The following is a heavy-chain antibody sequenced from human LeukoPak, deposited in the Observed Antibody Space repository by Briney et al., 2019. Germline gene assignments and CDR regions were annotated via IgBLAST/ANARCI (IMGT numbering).Heavy chain of an antibody. D-gene: IGHD5-18*01. V-gene: IGHV4-34*01. CDR3: ARGLGYSRRWFDP. Sequence: SETLSLTCAVYGGSFSGYYWSWIRQPPGKGLEWIGEINHSGSTNYNPSLKSRVTISVDTSKNQFSLKLSSVTAADTAVYYCARGLGYSRRWFDPWGQGTLVTVSS. CDR1: GGSFSGYY. CDR2: INHSGST. J-gene: IGHJ5*02.